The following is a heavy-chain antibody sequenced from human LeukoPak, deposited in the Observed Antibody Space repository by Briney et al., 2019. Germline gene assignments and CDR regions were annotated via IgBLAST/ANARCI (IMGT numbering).Heavy chain of an antibody. V-gene: IGHV3-11*01. J-gene: IGHJ6*02. D-gene: IGHD2-2*01. CDR3: AREPFTSYRTYGMDV. Sequence: GRSLRLSCAASGFTFSDYYMSWIRQAAGKGLEWVSYISSSGSTIYYADSVKGRFTISRDNAKNSLYLQMNSLRAEDTAVYYCAREPFTSYRTYGMDVWGQGTTVTVSS. CDR1: GFTFSDYY. CDR2: ISSSGSTI.